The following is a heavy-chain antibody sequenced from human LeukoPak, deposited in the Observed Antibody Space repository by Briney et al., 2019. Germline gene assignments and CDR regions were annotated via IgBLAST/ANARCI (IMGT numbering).Heavy chain of an antibody. CDR2: IKQDGSEK. CDR3: ARNRLSTVTTPLSD. Sequence: GGSLRLSCEASGFTFSSYWMTWVRQAPGKGLEWVANIKQDGSEKYYVDSVEGRFTISRDNAENSLYLQMNSLRAGDTAMYYCARNRLSTVTTPLSDRGQGTLVTVSS. CDR1: GFTFSSYW. J-gene: IGHJ4*02. V-gene: IGHV3-7*01. D-gene: IGHD4-17*01.